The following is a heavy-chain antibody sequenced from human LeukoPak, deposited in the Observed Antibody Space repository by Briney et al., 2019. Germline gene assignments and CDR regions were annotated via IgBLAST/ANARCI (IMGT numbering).Heavy chain of an antibody. CDR1: GGSISSSSYY. J-gene: IGHJ1*01. CDR2: IYYSGST. D-gene: IGHD6-13*01. V-gene: IGHV4-39*01. CDR3: ARHGYSSSWYVLEYFQH. Sequence: PSETLSLTCTVSGGSISSSSYYWGWIRQPPGTGLEWIGSIYYSGSTYYNPSLKSRVTISVDTSKNQFSLKLSSVTAADTAVYYCARHGYSSSWYVLEYFQHWGQGTLVTVSS.